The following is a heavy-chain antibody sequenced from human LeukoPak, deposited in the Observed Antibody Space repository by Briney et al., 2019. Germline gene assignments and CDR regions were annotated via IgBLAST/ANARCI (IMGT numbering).Heavy chain of an antibody. CDR1: GLTFSNYV. CDR3: AARMDLAY. J-gene: IGHJ4*02. Sequence: GGSLRLSCAASGLTFSNYVMSWVRQAPGKGLEWVSGFSSSGGNTYYADSVKGRFTISRDNSKNTLYLQMNSLRAEDTAVYHCAARMDLAYWGQGTLVTVSS. CDR2: FSSSGGNT. V-gene: IGHV3-23*01.